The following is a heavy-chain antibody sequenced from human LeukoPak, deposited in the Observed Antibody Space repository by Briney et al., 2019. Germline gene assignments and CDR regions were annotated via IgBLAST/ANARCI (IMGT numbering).Heavy chain of an antibody. J-gene: IGHJ3*02. D-gene: IGHD6-13*01. V-gene: IGHV3-20*04. Sequence: GGSLRLSCAASGFTFDDYGMSWVRQAPGKGLEWVSGINWNGGSTGYADSVKGRFTISRDNAKNSLYLQMNSLRAEDTALYYCARVNLGYSTTRDYAFDIWGQGTMVTVSS. CDR1: GFTFDDYG. CDR2: INWNGGST. CDR3: ARVNLGYSTTRDYAFDI.